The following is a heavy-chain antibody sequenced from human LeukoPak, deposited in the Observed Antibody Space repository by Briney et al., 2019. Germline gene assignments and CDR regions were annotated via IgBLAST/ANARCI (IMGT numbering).Heavy chain of an antibody. Sequence: RSETLSLTCTVSGGSISSSSYYWGWIRQPPGKGLEWIGSIYYSGSTYYNPSLKSRVTISVDTSKNQFSLKLSSVTAADTAVYYCARHRGYYYYYMDVWGKGTTVTISS. CDR1: GGSISSSSYY. CDR2: IYYSGST. V-gene: IGHV4-39*01. CDR3: ARHRGYYYYYMDV. J-gene: IGHJ6*03.